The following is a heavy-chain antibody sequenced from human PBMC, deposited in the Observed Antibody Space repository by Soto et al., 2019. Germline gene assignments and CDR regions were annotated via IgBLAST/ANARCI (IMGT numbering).Heavy chain of an antibody. CDR3: ARVHVMVVAGSTFDY. J-gene: IGHJ4*01. V-gene: IGHV4-38-2*01. CDR1: GGSY. Sequence: PSETLSLTCAVSGGSYWGWIRQPPGKGPEWIASIYHGGTTFYNPSLKSRVTISVDTSKNHYSLKLKSVTAADTAVYYCARVHVMVVAGSTFDYWGPGTLVTVSS. CDR2: IYHGGTT. D-gene: IGHD6-19*01.